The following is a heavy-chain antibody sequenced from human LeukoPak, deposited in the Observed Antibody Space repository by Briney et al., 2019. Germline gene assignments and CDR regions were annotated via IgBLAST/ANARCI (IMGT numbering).Heavy chain of an antibody. CDR3: ARCPEVLRYFDWLSPFPPPDY. CDR2: INAGNGNT. J-gene: IGHJ4*02. V-gene: IGHV1-3*01. D-gene: IGHD3-9*01. CDR1: GYTFTSYA. Sequence: ASVKVSCKASGYTFTSYAMHWVRQAPGQRLEWMGWINAGNGNTKYSQKFQGRVTITRDTSASTAYMELSSLRSEDTAVYYCARCPEVLRYFDWLSPFPPPDYWGQGTLVTVSS.